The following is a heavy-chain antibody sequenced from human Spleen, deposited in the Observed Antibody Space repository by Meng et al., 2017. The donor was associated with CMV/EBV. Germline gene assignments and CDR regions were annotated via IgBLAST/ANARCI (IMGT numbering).Heavy chain of an antibody. CDR3: ARESLEFTSSFYFHH. D-gene: IGHD2-2*01. CDR2: INPTGSTT. CDR1: GYYLANYY. J-gene: IGHJ1*01. V-gene: IGHV1-46*01. Sequence: SGYYLANYYIHWVRQAPGHGREGMGQINPTGSTTRQEQRFQGRITLTRDTSTGTVFMEMSSLRSEDTAFYYCARESLEFTSSFYFHHWGQGTLVTVSS.